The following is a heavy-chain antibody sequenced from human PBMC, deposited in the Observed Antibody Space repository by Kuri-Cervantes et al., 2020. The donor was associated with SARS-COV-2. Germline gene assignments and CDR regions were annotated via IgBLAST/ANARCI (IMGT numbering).Heavy chain of an antibody. J-gene: IGHJ4*02. D-gene: IGHD3-22*01. CDR2: IYYSGST. V-gene: IGHV4-31*03. CDR3: GRAVGRYYSDSSGYFGS. Sequence: SETLSLTCTVSGGSISSGGYYWSWIRQPPGKGLEWIGYIYYSGSTYYNPSLKSRVTISVDTSKNQFSLKLTSVTAADTAIYYCGRAVGRYYSDSSGYFGSWGQGTLVTVSS. CDR1: GGSISSGGYY.